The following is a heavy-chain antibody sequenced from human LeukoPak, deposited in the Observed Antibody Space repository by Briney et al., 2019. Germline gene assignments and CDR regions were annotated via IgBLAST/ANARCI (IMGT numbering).Heavy chain of an antibody. Sequence: PSETLSLTCAVAGGSISSNSYYWGWIRQPPGKGLEWIGSIYYSGSTYYNPSLKSRVTISVDTSKNQFSLKLSSVTAADTAVYYCARTRYYYNSRSYGAPYYFDYWGQGTLVTVSS. D-gene: IGHD3-10*01. J-gene: IGHJ4*02. CDR2: IYYSGST. V-gene: IGHV4-39*01. CDR3: ARTRYYYNSRSYGAPYYFDY. CDR1: GGSISSNSYY.